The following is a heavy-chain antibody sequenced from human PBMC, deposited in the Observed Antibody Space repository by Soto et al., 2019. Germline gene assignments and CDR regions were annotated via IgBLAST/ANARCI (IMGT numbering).Heavy chain of an antibody. V-gene: IGHV1-69*12. J-gene: IGHJ6*02. CDR1: GGTFSSYA. CDR2: IIPIFGTA. Sequence: QVQLVQSGAEVKKPGSSVKVSCKASGGTFSSYAISWVRQAPGQGLEWMGGIIPIFGTANYAQKFQGRVTITADESTSXDXMXXSSLRSEDTAVYYCASTPKRVSSGWIDYYYYGMDVWGQGTTVTVSS. CDR3: ASTPKRVSSGWIDYYYYGMDV. D-gene: IGHD6-19*01.